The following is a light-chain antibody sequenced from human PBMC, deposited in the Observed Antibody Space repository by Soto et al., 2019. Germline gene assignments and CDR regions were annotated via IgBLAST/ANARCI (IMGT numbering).Light chain of an antibody. CDR3: QQLNSYPLT. Sequence: DIQLTQSPSFLSASVGDRVTITCRASQGISSYLAWYQQKPGKAPKLLIYAASTLQSGVPSRFSGSGSGTKFTLTISCLQPEDFAPYSCQQLNSYPLTFGGGTQVEIK. CDR2: AAS. J-gene: IGKJ4*01. V-gene: IGKV1-9*01. CDR1: QGISSY.